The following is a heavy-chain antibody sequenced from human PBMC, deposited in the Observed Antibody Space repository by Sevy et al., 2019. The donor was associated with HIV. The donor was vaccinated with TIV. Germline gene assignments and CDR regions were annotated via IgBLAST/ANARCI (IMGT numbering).Heavy chain of an antibody. V-gene: IGHV4-61*01. CDR3: ARTYYYASSGYYYLDY. Sequence: SETLSLTCTVSGGSVSSGSYYWSWIRQPPGKGLEWIGYIYYSGSTNYNPSLKSRVTISVDTSKNQFSLKLSSVTAAETAVYYYARTYYYASSGYYYLDYWGQGTLVTVSS. J-gene: IGHJ4*02. CDR2: IYYSGST. CDR1: GGSVSSGSYY. D-gene: IGHD3-22*01.